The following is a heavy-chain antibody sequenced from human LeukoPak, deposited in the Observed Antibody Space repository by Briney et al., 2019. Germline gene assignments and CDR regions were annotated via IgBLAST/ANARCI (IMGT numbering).Heavy chain of an antibody. Sequence: PGGSLRLSCAASGCTFNNYYMSWIRRAPGKGLEWISYISISGYSTYYADSVKGRFTISRDNAKNSLYLQMNNLRPEDTAFYYCARRYDFWSGYYGWFDPWGQGTLVTVSS. D-gene: IGHD3-3*01. V-gene: IGHV3-11*04. CDR3: ARRYDFWSGYYGWFDP. J-gene: IGHJ5*02. CDR2: ISISGYST. CDR1: GCTFNNYY.